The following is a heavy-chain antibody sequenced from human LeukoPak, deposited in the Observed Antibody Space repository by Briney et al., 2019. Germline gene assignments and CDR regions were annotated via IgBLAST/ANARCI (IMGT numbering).Heavy chain of an antibody. CDR3: ARAPVGATPNYYYYYMDV. CDR2: ISGSGGST. Sequence: GGTLRLSCAASGFTFSSYGMSWIRQAPGKGLEWVSAISGSGGSTYYADSVKGRFTISRDNSKNTLYLQMNSLRAEDTAVYYCARAPVGATPNYYYYYMDVWGKGTTVTISS. V-gene: IGHV3-23*01. CDR1: GFTFSSYG. J-gene: IGHJ6*03. D-gene: IGHD1-26*01.